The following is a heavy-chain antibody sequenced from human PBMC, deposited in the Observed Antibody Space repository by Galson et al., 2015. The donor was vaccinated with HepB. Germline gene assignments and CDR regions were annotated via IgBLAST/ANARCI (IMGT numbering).Heavy chain of an antibody. Sequence: SLRLSCAASGFTFSSYAMSWVRQAPGKGLEWVSAISGSGGSTYYADSVKGRFTISRDNSKNTLYLQMNSLRAEDTAVYYCAKHIGATVDAFGIWGQGTMVTVSS. V-gene: IGHV3-23*01. CDR3: AKHIGATVDAFGI. CDR2: ISGSGGST. D-gene: IGHD2-21*01. J-gene: IGHJ3*02. CDR1: GFTFSSYA.